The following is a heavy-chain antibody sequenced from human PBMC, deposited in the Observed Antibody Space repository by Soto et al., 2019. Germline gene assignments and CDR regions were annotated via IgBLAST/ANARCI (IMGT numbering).Heavy chain of an antibody. V-gene: IGHV4-31*03. CDR3: ASEESLYYGPGSYYGWIDS. D-gene: IGHD3-10*01. J-gene: IGHJ5*01. CDR1: GDLISSGGHY. Sequence: QVQLQESGPGLVKPSQTLSLTCSVSGDLISSGGHYWTWIRQFPGKGLEWIGYIYYSGSTYYNPSLKSRVTISVDTSKNQFSLRLRSVTAADTAVYYCASEESLYYGPGSYYGWIDSWGQGTLVTVSS. CDR2: IYYSGST.